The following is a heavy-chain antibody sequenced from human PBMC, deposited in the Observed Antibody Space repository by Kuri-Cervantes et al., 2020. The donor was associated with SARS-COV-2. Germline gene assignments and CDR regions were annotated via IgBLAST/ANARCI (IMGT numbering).Heavy chain of an antibody. CDR3: ARVRGSHYYYYYMDV. D-gene: IGHD6-13*01. CDR1: GGSFSGYH. V-gene: IGHV4-34*01. Sequence: GSLRLSCAVYGGSFSGYHWSWIRQPPGKGLEWIGEINHSGSTNYNPSLKSRVTISVDTSKNQFSLRLSSATAADTAVYYCARVRGSHYYYYYMDVWGKGTTVTVSS. CDR2: INHSGST. J-gene: IGHJ6*03.